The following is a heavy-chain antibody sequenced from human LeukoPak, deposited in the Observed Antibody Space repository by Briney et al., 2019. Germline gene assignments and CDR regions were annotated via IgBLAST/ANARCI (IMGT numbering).Heavy chain of an antibody. CDR1: GFTFSSYS. V-gene: IGHV3-21*04. CDR2: ISSSSSYI. J-gene: IGHJ4*02. D-gene: IGHD6-13*01. CDR3: AKATVGYSSSWYYFDY. Sequence: GGSLRLSCAASGFTFSSYSMNWVRQAPGKGLEWVSSISSSSSYIYYADSVKGRFTISRDNAKNSLYLQMNSLRAEDTALYYCAKATVGYSSSWYYFDYWGQGTLVTVSS.